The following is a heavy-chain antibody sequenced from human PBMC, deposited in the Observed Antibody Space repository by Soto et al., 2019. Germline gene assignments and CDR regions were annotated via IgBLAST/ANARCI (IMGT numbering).Heavy chain of an antibody. V-gene: IGHV3-30-3*01. D-gene: IGHD5-18*01. CDR1: GFTFSSYA. CDR2: ISYDGSNK. J-gene: IGHJ4*02. Sequence: GGSLRLSCAASGFTFSSYAMHWVRQAPGKGLEWVAVISYDGSNKYYADSVKGRFTISRDNSKNTLYLQMNSLRAEDTAVYYCARDRHVTATVFDYWGQGTLVTVSS. CDR3: ARDRHVTATVFDY.